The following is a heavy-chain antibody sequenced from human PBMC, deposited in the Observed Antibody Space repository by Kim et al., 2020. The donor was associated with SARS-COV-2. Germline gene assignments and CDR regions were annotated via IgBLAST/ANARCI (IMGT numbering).Heavy chain of an antibody. J-gene: IGHJ4*02. CDR3: ARTYSSSDRSFDY. CDR2: IDPSDSYT. D-gene: IGHD6-13*01. V-gene: IGHV5-10-1*01. Sequence: GESLKISCKGSGYSFTSYWISWVRQMPGKGLEWMGRIDPSDSYTNYSPSFQGHVTISADKSISTAYLQWSSLKASDTAMYYCARTYSSSDRSFDYWGQGTLVTVSS. CDR1: GYSFTSYW.